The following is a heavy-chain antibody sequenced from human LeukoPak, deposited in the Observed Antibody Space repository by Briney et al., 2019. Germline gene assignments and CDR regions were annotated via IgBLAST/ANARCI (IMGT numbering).Heavy chain of an antibody. CDR3: ATDVAVAGTGAFDI. V-gene: IGHV4-30-4*08. CDR2: IYYTGTT. D-gene: IGHD6-19*01. Sequence: KPSQTLSLTCTVSGGSISSGDYYWSSIRQPPGKGLEWLGYIYYTGTTYYSPSLKSRVTISVDTSKNQFSLKLSSVTAADTAVYYCATDVAVAGTGAFDIWGQGTMVTVSS. CDR1: GGSISSGDYY. J-gene: IGHJ3*02.